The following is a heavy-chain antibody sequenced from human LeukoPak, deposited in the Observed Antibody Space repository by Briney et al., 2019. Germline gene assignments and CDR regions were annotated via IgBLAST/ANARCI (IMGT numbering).Heavy chain of an antibody. J-gene: IGHJ6*02. CDR3: ARGEVVPAASYGMDV. Sequence: PSETLSLTCTVSGGSISSGSYYWSWIRQPAGTGLEWIGRIYTSGSTNYNPSLKSRVTISVDTSKNQFSLKLSSVTAADTAVYYCARGEVVPAASYGMDVWGRGTTVTVSS. CDR2: IYTSGST. CDR1: GGSISSGSYY. D-gene: IGHD2-2*01. V-gene: IGHV4-61*02.